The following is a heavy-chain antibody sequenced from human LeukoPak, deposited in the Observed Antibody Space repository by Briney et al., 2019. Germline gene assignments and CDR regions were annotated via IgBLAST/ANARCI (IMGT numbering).Heavy chain of an antibody. D-gene: IGHD7-27*01. Sequence: GGSLRLSCAASGFTFSNHGMNWVRQPAGKGLEWLSAVSPPGGGTYYADSVKGRFTISRDDSKNTLSLQMNSLRVEDTATYYCARDLAWGAFDYWGQGTLVTVSS. CDR3: ARDLAWGAFDY. J-gene: IGHJ4*02. CDR2: VSPPGGGT. CDR1: GFTFSNHG. V-gene: IGHV3-23*01.